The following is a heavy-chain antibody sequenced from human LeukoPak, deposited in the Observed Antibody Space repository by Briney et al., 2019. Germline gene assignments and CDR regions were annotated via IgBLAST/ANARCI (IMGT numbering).Heavy chain of an antibody. CDR1: GGTFSSYA. V-gene: IGHV1-69*04. Sequence: SVKVSCKASGGTFSSYAISWVRQAPGQGLEWMGRIVPILGIANYAQKFQGRVTTTADKSTSTAYMELSSLRSEDTAVYYCAGGAGDYGFRDYWGQGTLVTVSS. D-gene: IGHD4-17*01. CDR3: AGGAGDYGFRDY. CDR2: IVPILGIA. J-gene: IGHJ4*02.